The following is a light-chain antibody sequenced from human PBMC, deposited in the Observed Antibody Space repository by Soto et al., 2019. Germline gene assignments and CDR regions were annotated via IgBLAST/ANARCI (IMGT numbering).Light chain of an antibody. CDR1: QSVSSSY. Sequence: ILVTQSPAPLSLSQGERATLSCRASQSVSSSYLAWYQQKPGQAPRLLIYGASSRATGIPDRFSGSGSGTDFTLTISRLEPEDFAVYYCQQYGSSPQTFGQGTKVDIK. V-gene: IGKV3-20*01. CDR2: GAS. CDR3: QQYGSSPQT. J-gene: IGKJ1*01.